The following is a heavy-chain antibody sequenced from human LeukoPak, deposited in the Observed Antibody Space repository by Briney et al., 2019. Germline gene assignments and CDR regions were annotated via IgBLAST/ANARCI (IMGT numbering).Heavy chain of an antibody. CDR2: IYYSGST. V-gene: IGHV4-59*08. J-gene: IGHJ3*02. CDR1: GGSISSYY. CDR3: ARSPSDYYDSSGYYLEGAFDI. D-gene: IGHD3-22*01. Sequence: PSETLSLTCTVSGGSISSYYWSWIRRPPGKGLEWIGYIYYSGSTNYNPSLKSRVTISVDTSKNQFSLKLSSVTAADTAVYYCARSPSDYYDSSGYYLEGAFDIWGQGTMVTVSS.